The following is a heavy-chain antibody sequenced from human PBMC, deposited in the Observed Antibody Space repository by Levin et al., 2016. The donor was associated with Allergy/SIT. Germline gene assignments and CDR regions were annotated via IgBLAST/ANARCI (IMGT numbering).Heavy chain of an antibody. CDR3: ARRGPASMGFDP. Sequence: VRQMPGKGLEWMGRIDPSDSYTNYSPSFQGHVTISADKSISTAYLQWSSLKASDTAMYYCARRGPASMGFDPWGQGTLVTVSS. J-gene: IGHJ5*02. CDR2: IDPSDSYT. D-gene: IGHD6-6*01. V-gene: IGHV5-10-1*01.